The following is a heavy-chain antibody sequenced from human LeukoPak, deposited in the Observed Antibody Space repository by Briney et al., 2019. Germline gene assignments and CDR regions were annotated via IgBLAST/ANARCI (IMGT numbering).Heavy chain of an antibody. J-gene: IGHJ4*02. CDR2: INQDGGEK. D-gene: IGHD1-26*01. V-gene: IGHV3-7*01. CDR1: GFTFSNYW. CDR3: ERERSYSGSYDFDY. Sequence: GGSLRLSCAASGFTFSNYWMSWVRQAPGKGLEWEVNINQDGGEKYYVDSVKGRFTISRDNARNSLYLQMNSLRAEDTAVYYCERERSYSGSYDFDYWGQGTLVTVSS.